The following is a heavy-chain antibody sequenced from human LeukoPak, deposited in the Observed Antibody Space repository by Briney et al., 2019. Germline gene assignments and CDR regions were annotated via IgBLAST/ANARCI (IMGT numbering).Heavy chain of an antibody. CDR2: ISGSGGGT. J-gene: IGHJ4*02. Sequence: PGGSLRLSCAASGFTFSSYAMSWVRQAPGKGLEWASGISGSGGGTYYADAVKGRFTISRDNSKNTLYLQMNSLRADDTAVYYCAKDFNLSRWGQGTLVTVSS. D-gene: IGHD2/OR15-2a*01. CDR1: GFTFSSYA. V-gene: IGHV3-23*01. CDR3: AKDFNLSR.